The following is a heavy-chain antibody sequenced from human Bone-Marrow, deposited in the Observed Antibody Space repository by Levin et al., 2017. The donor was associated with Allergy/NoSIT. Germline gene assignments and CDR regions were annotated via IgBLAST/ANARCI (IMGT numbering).Heavy chain of an antibody. CDR2: ISSSRSFT. CDR1: GFTFSDYY. D-gene: IGHD6-13*01. Sequence: HGESLKISCAASGFTFSDYYMSWIRQAPGKGLEWVSYISSSRSFTNYADSVKGRFTISRDNAKNSLYLQMNSLRAEDTAVYYCARTAAGPFYYFDYWGQGTLVTVSS. CDR3: ARTAAGPFYYFDY. J-gene: IGHJ4*02. V-gene: IGHV3-11*06.